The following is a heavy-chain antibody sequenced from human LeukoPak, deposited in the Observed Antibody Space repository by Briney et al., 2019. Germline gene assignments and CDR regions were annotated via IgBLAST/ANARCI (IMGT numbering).Heavy chain of an antibody. D-gene: IGHD4/OR15-4a*01. J-gene: IGHJ4*02. CDR1: GFTSCNYW. Sequence: GGSLRLSCAASGFTSCNYWMHWVRQAPGKGLVWVSRINTDGSRPGYADSVKGRFTVSRDNAKNTLYPQMNSLRAEDTAVYYCGRDYHGALDYWGQGTLITVSS. CDR2: INTDGSRP. V-gene: IGHV3-74*01. CDR3: GRDYHGALDY.